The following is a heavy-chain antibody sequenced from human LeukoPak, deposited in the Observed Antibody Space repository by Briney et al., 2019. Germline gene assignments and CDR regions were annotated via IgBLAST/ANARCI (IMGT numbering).Heavy chain of an antibody. D-gene: IGHD3-22*01. CDR2: ISSGSSYI. Sequence: GGSLRLSCAASGFTFSNYTMNWVRQAPGQGLEWVSSISSGSSYIYYADSMQGRFTISRDNAKNSLYLQMNSLRAEDTAVYYCVSVLYYYHSCFWGQGTLVTVSS. CDR1: GFTFSNYT. CDR3: VSVLYYYHSCF. J-gene: IGHJ4*02. V-gene: IGHV3-21*01.